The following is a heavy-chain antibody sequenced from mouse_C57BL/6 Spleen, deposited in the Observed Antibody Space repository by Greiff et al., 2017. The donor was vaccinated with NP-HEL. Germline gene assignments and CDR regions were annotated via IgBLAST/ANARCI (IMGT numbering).Heavy chain of an antibody. CDR3: ARGGGYYYGSSYEDY. D-gene: IGHD1-1*01. CDR1: GYAFTNYL. Sequence: QVQLQQSGAELVRPGTSVKVSCKASGYAFTNYLIEWVKQRPGQGLEWIGVINPGSGGTNYNEKFKGKATLTADKSSSTAYMQLSSLTSEDSAVYFCARGGGYYYGSSYEDYWGQGTTLTVSS. CDR2: INPGSGGT. V-gene: IGHV1-54*01. J-gene: IGHJ2*01.